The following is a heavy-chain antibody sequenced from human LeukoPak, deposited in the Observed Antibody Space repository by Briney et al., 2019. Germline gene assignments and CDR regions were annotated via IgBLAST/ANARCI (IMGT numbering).Heavy chain of an antibody. CDR3: ARGLTVGAVLDY. V-gene: IGHV3-74*01. Sequence: SGGSLTLSCAPSGFTFSSFWMHWVRQAPEQGLVWVSRINSDRSNTTYAVSVKGRFTISRDNAKNTLYLQMNSLRAEDTAVYYCARGLTVGAVLDYWGQGTLVTVSS. J-gene: IGHJ4*02. CDR2: INSDRSNT. CDR1: GFTFSSFW. D-gene: IGHD1-26*01.